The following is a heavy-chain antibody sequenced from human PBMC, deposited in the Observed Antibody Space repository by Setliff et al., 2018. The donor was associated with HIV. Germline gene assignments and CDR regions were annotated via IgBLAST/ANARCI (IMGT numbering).Heavy chain of an antibody. J-gene: IGHJ6*03. CDR1: GYTFTSSD. Sequence: GASVKVSCKASGYTFTSSDNYWVRQATGQGLEWMGWVNPKSGNTGNAQKFRGRVIMTRHTSICTVYSELRSLRSEDTAVYYCARGAWYTSGWHSSRYMDVWGKGTTVTVSS. CDR3: ARGAWYTSGWHSSRYMDV. V-gene: IGHV1-8*02. CDR2: VNPKSGNT. D-gene: IGHD6-25*01.